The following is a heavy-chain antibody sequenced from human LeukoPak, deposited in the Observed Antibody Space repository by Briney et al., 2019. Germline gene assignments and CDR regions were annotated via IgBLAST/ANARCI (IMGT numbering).Heavy chain of an antibody. CDR2: IYSGGST. D-gene: IGHD2-2*02. J-gene: IGHJ6*02. CDR1: GFTVNSNY. CDR3: ARVGYCSSTSCSTSYYYGMDV. V-gene: IGHV3-53*01. Sequence: PGGSLRLSCAASGFTVNSNYMSWVRQAPGKGLEWVSVIYSGGSTYYADSVKGRFTISRDNSKNTLYLQMNSLRAEDTAVYYCARVGYCSSTSCSTSYYYGMDVWGQGTTVTVSS.